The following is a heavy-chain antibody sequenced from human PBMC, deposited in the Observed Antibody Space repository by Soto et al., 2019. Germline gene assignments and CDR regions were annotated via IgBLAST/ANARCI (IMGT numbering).Heavy chain of an antibody. Sequence: QVQLEESGPGLVKPSETLSLTCTVSGGSIISGYWSWIRQPPGKGLEWIGYISYSGNTNYNPSVKGRVTLSVDTPQNQFSLSLSSVTTADTAVYYCAGLRGYAGSPIDYWGQGTLVTVSS. D-gene: IGHD2-15*01. CDR2: ISYSGNT. V-gene: IGHV4-59*01. CDR1: GGSIISGY. CDR3: AGLRGYAGSPIDY. J-gene: IGHJ4*02.